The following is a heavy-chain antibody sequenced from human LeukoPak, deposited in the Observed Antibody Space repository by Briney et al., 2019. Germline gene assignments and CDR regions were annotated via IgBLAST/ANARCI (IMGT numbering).Heavy chain of an antibody. CDR3: ARRGSGSYRDYFDY. V-gene: IGHV1-18*01. J-gene: IGHJ4*02. CDR1: GYTFTSYG. Sequence: GASVKVSCKASGYTFTSYGISWVRQAPGQGLEWMGWISAYNGNTNYAQKLQGRVTMTTDTPTSTAYMELRSLRSDDTAVYYCARRGSGSYRDYFDYWGQGTLVTVSS. CDR2: ISAYNGNT. D-gene: IGHD1-26*01.